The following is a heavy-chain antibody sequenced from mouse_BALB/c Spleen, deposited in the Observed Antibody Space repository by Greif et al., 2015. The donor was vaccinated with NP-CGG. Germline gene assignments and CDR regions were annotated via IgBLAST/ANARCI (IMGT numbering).Heavy chain of an antibody. J-gene: IGHJ4*01. CDR1: GYTFTSYV. V-gene: IGHV1-14*01. CDR2: INPYNDGT. Sequence: VQLQQPGPELVKPGASVKMSCKASGYTFTSYVMHWVKQKPGQGLEWIGYINPYNDGTKYNEKFKGKATLTSDKSSSTAYMELSSLTSEDSAVYYCARGATGTPYYYSMDYWGQGTSVTVSS. CDR3: ARGATGTPYYYSMDY. D-gene: IGHD3-3*01.